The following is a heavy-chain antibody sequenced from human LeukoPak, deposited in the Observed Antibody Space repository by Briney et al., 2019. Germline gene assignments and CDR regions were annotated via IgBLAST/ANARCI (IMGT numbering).Heavy chain of an antibody. J-gene: IGHJ4*02. CDR3: ARTYGSGSYYNY. CDR2: IYYSGST. Sequence: SSETLSLTCTVSGGSISSYYWSWIRQPPGKGLEWIGYIYYSGSTNCNPSLKSRVTISVDTSKNHFSLKLGSVTAADTAVYYCARTYGSGSYYNYWGQGTLVTVSS. CDR1: GGSISSYY. V-gene: IGHV4-59*01. D-gene: IGHD3-10*01.